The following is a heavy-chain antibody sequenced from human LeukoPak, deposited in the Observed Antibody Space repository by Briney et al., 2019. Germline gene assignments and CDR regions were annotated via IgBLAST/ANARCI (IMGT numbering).Heavy chain of an antibody. Sequence: ASVKVSCKASGYTFTSYGISWVRQAPGQGLEWMGWISAYNGNTNYAQKLQGRVTMTTDTSTSTAYMELRSLRSDDTAVYYCARDQEYYYDSSGYYYVHYFDYWGQGTLVTVSS. D-gene: IGHD3-22*01. J-gene: IGHJ4*02. CDR1: GYTFTSYG. CDR2: ISAYNGNT. CDR3: ARDQEYYYDSSGYYYVHYFDY. V-gene: IGHV1-18*01.